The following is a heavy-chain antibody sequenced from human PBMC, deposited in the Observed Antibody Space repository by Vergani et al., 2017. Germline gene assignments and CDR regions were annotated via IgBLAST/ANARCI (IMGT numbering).Heavy chain of an antibody. D-gene: IGHD2-15*01. CDR2: ISASGNA. V-gene: IGHV4-61*02. CDR3: ARRSGGYYSGGKVHPLRTAFDV. Sequence: QVQLQASGPGRVKPSQTLSLTCTMSGGSISAGYYFWSWIRQPAGKGLEWLGHISASGNASHSPSLKTRVSMSVDTSKNQSSLTVTSVTAADTAIYFCARRSGGYYSGGKVHPLRTAFDVWGRGTVVTVSS. CDR1: GGSISAGYYF. J-gene: IGHJ3*01.